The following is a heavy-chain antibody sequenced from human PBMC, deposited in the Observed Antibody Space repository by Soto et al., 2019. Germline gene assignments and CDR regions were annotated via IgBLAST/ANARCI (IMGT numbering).Heavy chain of an antibody. Sequence: SETLSLTCTVSGGSISSYYWSWIRQPPGKGLEWIGYIYYSGSTNYDASLKSRVTISVDTSKNQFSLKLSSVTAADTAVYYCARVAYSGSQPDYWGQGTLVTVSS. CDR1: GGSISSYY. D-gene: IGHD1-26*01. J-gene: IGHJ4*02. V-gene: IGHV4-59*01. CDR3: ARVAYSGSQPDY. CDR2: IYYSGST.